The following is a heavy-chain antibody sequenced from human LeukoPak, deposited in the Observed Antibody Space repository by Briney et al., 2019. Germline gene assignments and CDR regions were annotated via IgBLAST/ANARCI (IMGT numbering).Heavy chain of an antibody. CDR2: IYYSGST. CDR3: ARRGNMIGFDY. CDR1: GGSISSSSYY. Sequence: PSETLSLTCTVSGGSISSSSYYWGWIRQPPGKGLEWIGSIYYSGSTYYNPSLKSRVTISVDTSKNQFSLKLSSVTAADTAVYYCARRGNMIGFDYWGQGTLVTVSS. V-gene: IGHV4-39*07. D-gene: IGHD3-22*01. J-gene: IGHJ4*02.